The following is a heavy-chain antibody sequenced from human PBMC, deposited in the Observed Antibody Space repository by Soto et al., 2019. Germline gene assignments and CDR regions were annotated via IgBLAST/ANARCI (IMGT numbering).Heavy chain of an antibody. CDR1: GVSISNYY. V-gene: IGHV4-59*01. CDR2: NHYSGGT. Sequence: PSETLSLTCAVSGVSISNYYWSSMRQSPGRGLEWIGYNHYSGGTNYNPSLKSRVTISVDTSKNQFLLKLTSVTAADTAVYYCARAPGYYYMEVWGKGTTVTVSS. CDR3: ARAPGYYYMEV. J-gene: IGHJ6*03.